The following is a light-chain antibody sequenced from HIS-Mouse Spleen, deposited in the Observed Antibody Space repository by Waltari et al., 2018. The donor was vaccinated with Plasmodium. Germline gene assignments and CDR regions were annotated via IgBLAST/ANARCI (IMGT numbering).Light chain of an antibody. Sequence: DIQMTQSPSSLSASVGDRVTITCQASQDISNYLNWYQQKPGNAPKLLIYDASNLETGVPSRLSGSGSGTDLTFTISSLQPEDIATYYCQQYDNLPPLFTFGPGTKVDIK. CDR1: QDISNY. V-gene: IGKV1-33*01. CDR2: DAS. CDR3: QQYDNLPPLFT. J-gene: IGKJ3*01.